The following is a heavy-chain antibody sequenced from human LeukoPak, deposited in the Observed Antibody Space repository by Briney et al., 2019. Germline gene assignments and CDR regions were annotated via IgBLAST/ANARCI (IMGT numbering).Heavy chain of an antibody. J-gene: IGHJ4*02. CDR3: ARRAGAYSHPYDY. Sequence: GGSLRLSCAASGFTFSDYYMSWIRQAPGKGLECVSYISSSGNTTYHADSVKGRFTISRDNAKNSLYLQMNSLRAEDTAVYYCARRAGAYSHPYDYWGQGTLVTVSS. CDR1: GFTFSDYY. CDR2: ISSSGNTT. V-gene: IGHV3-11*01. D-gene: IGHD4/OR15-4a*01.